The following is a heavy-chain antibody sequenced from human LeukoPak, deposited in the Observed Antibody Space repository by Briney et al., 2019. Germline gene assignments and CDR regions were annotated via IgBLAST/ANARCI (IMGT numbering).Heavy chain of an antibody. J-gene: IGHJ6*03. V-gene: IGHV3-23*01. CDR3: ARRDGHVGSRYMDV. CDR1: GLTFSSYD. CDR2: SGSSGST. Sequence: GGSLRLSCAASGLTFSSYDMSWVRQAPGKGLEWVSTSGSSGSTYYADSVKGRFTISRDNSKNTLYLQMNSLRAEGTAVYYCARRDGHVGSRYMDVWGKGTTVTVSS. D-gene: IGHD5-24*01.